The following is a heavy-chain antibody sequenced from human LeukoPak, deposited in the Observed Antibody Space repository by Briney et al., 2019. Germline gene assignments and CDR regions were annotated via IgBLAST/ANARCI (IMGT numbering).Heavy chain of an antibody. CDR3: GRDLEQWRGRMDV. CDR1: GYTFTGYY. V-gene: IGHV1-2*02. Sequence: ASVKVSCKASGYTFTGYYMHWLGLAPGQGLEWLGWINPNSGGTNYAQKFQGRVTMTRDTSISTAYMEVSSLRSDDTAVYYCGRDLEQWRGRMDVWGQGTTVTVSS. D-gene: IGHD6-19*01. CDR2: INPNSGGT. J-gene: IGHJ6*02.